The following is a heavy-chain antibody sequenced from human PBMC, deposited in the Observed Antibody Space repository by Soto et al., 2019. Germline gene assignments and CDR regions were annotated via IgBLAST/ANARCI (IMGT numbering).Heavy chain of an antibody. D-gene: IGHD3-22*01. CDR3: AKDRAVVVIGGYYFDY. CDR2: ISYDGSNK. J-gene: IGHJ4*02. Sequence: QVQLVESGGGVVQPGRSLRLSCAASGFTFSSYGMHWVRQAPGKGLEWVAVISYDGSNKYYADSVKGRFTISRDNSKNTLYLQLNSLRAEDTAVYYCAKDRAVVVIGGYYFDYWGQGTLVTVSS. V-gene: IGHV3-30*18. CDR1: GFTFSSYG.